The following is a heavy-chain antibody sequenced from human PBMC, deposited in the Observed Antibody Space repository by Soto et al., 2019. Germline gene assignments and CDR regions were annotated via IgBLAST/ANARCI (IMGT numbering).Heavy chain of an antibody. CDR1: GFTFDVYA. CDR2: INYNSGSV. Sequence: EVQLVESGGGWVQPGRSLRLSCASSGFTFDVYAMHWVRQAPGKCLEWVSGINYNSGSVGYADSVKGRFTISRDNAKNSLHLQMNSLRAEDTAVYYCAKDISLRGWVYLVVEYWGQGTLVTVSP. V-gene: IGHV3-9*01. D-gene: IGHD6-13*01. CDR3: AKDISLRGWVYLVVEY. J-gene: IGHJ4*02.